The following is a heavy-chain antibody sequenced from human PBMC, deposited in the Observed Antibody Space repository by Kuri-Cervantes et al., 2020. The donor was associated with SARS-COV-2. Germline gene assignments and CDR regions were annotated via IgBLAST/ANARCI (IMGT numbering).Heavy chain of an antibody. CDR1: GFTVSSNE. CDR3: ANSLLLSLAY. D-gene: IGHD1-26*01. Sequence: LSLTCAASGFTVSSNEMSWVRQAPGKGLEWVSSISGGSTYYADSRKGRFTISRDNAKNSLYLQMSSLRAEDTAVYYCANSLLLSLAYWGQGTLVTVSS. J-gene: IGHJ4*02. V-gene: IGHV3-38-3*01. CDR2: ISGGST.